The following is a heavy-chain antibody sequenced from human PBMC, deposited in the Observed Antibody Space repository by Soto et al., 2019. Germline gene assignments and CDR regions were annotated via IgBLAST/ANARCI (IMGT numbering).Heavy chain of an antibody. V-gene: IGHV1-69*06. CDR1: GGTFSSYA. CDR2: IIPIFGTA. D-gene: IGHD2-21*01. Sequence: QVQLVQSGAEVKKPGSSVKVSCKASGGTFSSYAISWVRQAPGQGLEWMGGIIPIFGTANYAQKFQGRLTLTTDTSTSTAYMDLRALRSDDTAVYYCAKSIRVASPGDSWGQGTRVTVST. J-gene: IGHJ4*02. CDR3: AKSIRVASPGDS.